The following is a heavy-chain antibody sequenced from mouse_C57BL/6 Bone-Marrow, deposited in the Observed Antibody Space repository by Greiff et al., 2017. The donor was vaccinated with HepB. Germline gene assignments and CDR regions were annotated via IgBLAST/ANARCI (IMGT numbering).Heavy chain of an antibody. D-gene: IGHD2-1*01. V-gene: IGHV10-1*01. CDR1: GFSFNTYA. Sequence: EVQLVESGGGLVQPKGSLKLSCAASGFSFNTYAMNWVRQAPGKGLEWVARIRSKSNNYATYYADSVKDRFTISRDDSESMLYLQMNNLKTEDTAMYYCVRHRGNYPWFAYWGQGTLVTVSA. CDR3: VRHRGNYPWFAY. CDR2: IRSKSNNYAT. J-gene: IGHJ3*01.